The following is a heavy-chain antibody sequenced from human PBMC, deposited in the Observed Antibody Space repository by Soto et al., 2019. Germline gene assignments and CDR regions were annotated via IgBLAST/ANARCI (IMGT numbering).Heavy chain of an antibody. V-gene: IGHV5-10-1*01. CDR3: ARLVRYNWNQNYYYYGMDV. CDR2: IDPSDSYT. CDR1: GYSFTSYW. Sequence: GESLKISCKGSGYSFTSYWISWVRQMPGKGLEWMGRIDPSDSYTNYSPSFQGHVTISADKSISTAYLQWSSLKASDTAMYYCARLVRYNWNQNYYYYGMDVWGQGTTVTVS. D-gene: IGHD1-20*01. J-gene: IGHJ6*02.